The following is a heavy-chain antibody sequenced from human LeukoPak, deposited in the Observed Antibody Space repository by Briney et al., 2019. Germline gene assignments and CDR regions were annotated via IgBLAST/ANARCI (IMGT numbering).Heavy chain of an antibody. CDR1: GGSISSSSYY. D-gene: IGHD3-10*01. CDR3: ARVYGSGSYMEPDGNDY. V-gene: IGHV4-39*01. CDR2: IYYSGST. Sequence: SETLSLTCTVSGGSISSSSYYWGWIRQPPGKGLEWIGSIYYSGSTYYNPSLKSRVTISVDTSKNQFSLKLSSVTAADTAVYYCARVYGSGSYMEPDGNDYWGQGTLVTVSS. J-gene: IGHJ4*02.